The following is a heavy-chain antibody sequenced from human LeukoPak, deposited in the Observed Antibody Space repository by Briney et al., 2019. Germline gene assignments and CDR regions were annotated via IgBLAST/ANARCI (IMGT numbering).Heavy chain of an antibody. V-gene: IGHV3-23*01. CDR3: ASLLGFYGDYITYYFDY. D-gene: IGHD4-17*01. Sequence: GGSLRLSCAASGFTFSSYAMSWVRQAPGKGLEWVSAISGSGGSTYYADSVKGRFTISRDNSKNTLYLQMNSLRAEDTAVYYCASLLGFYGDYITYYFDYWGQGTLVTVSS. CDR1: GFTFSSYA. CDR2: ISGSGGST. J-gene: IGHJ4*02.